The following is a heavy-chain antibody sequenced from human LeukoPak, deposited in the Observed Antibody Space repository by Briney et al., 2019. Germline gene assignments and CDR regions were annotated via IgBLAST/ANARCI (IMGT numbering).Heavy chain of an antibody. J-gene: IGHJ4*02. CDR2: ISSGSSYT. Sequence: PGGSVRLPCAASGFTFSDYYMIWLRQARERGLVWVSYISSGSSYTNYADSVKGRFSISRDNAKNSLYLQMNSLRDEDTAIYYCARDREDGDYDYWGQGTLVTVSS. CDR3: ARDREDGDYDY. CDR1: GFTFSDYY. D-gene: IGHD4-17*01. V-gene: IGHV3-11*06.